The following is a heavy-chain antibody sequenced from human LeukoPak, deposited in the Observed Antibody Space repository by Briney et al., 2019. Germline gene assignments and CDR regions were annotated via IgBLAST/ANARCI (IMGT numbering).Heavy chain of an antibody. CDR3: VQDLGRYPNNCVDY. CDR2: ISGSGGGT. D-gene: IGHD1-26*01. J-gene: IGHJ4*02. Sequence: PGGSLRLSCAASGFTFSRYAMIWVRQAPEKGLEWVSTISGSGGGTYYADSVKGRFTISRDDSKNTLYLRMNSLTAEDTAVYYCVQDLGRYPNNCVDYWGQGTLVTVSS. V-gene: IGHV3-23*01. CDR1: GFTFSRYA.